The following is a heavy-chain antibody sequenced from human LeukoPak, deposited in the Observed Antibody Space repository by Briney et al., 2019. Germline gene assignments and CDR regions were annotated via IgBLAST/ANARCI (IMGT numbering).Heavy chain of an antibody. V-gene: IGHV3-48*01. CDR1: GFTFSNYG. Sequence: PGGSLRLSCAASGFTFSNYGTNWVRQAPGKGLEWVSYISPGSSSTNYADSVKGRFIISRDNAKDSLYLQMNSLRAEDTAVYYCARSTVTTGYYYGMDVWGQGTTVTVSS. J-gene: IGHJ6*02. CDR3: ARSTVTTGYYYGMDV. CDR2: ISPGSSST. D-gene: IGHD4-17*01.